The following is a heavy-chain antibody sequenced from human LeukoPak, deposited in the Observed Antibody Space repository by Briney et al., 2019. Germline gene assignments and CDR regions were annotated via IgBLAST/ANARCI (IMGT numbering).Heavy chain of an antibody. J-gene: IGHJ4*02. CDR3: ARAVAGTFDY. D-gene: IGHD6-19*01. CDR2: IKQDGSEK. V-gene: IGHV3-7*01. CDR1: GFTFSRSW. Sequence: GGSLRLSCAASGFTFSRSWMSWVRQAPGKGLEWVANIKQDGSEKYYVDSVRGRFTISRDNAKNSLFLQMDSLRAEDTAVYHCARAVAGTFDYWGQGTLVTVSS.